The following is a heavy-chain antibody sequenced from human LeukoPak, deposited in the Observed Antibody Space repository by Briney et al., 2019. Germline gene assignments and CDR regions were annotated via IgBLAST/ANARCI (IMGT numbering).Heavy chain of an antibody. D-gene: IGHD6-13*01. Sequence: GASVKVSCKASGGTFSSYAISWVRQAPGQGLEWMGGIIPIFGTANYAQKFQGRVTITTDESTSTAYMELSSLRSEDTAVYYCAGDSSSLGARGFDPWGQGTLVTVSS. CDR3: AGDSSSLGARGFDP. CDR2: IIPIFGTA. V-gene: IGHV1-69*05. CDR1: GGTFSSYA. J-gene: IGHJ5*02.